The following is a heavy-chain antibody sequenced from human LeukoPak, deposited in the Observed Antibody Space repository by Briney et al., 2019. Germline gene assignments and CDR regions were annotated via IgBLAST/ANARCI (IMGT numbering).Heavy chain of an antibody. Sequence: SETLSLTCTVSGGSISSFYWSWIRQPAGKGLEWIGRIYTSGSTNYNPSLKSRVTMSVDTSKNQISLRLSSVTATDTAMYYCARDTYSYGTGYFDYWGQGTLVTVSS. CDR2: IYTSGST. CDR1: GGSISSFY. D-gene: IGHD5-18*01. CDR3: ARDTYSYGTGYFDY. V-gene: IGHV4-4*07. J-gene: IGHJ4*02.